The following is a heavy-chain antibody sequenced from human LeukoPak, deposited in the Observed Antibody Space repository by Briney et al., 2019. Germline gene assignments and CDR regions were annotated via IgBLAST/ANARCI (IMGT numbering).Heavy chain of an antibody. CDR3: ARRHRGYSYGYGDY. V-gene: IGHV4-39*01. CDR1: GGSISSSSYY. J-gene: IGHJ4*02. CDR2: IYYSGST. D-gene: IGHD5-18*01. Sequence: SETLSLTCTVSGGSISSSSYYWGWIRQPPGKGLEWIGSIYYSGSTYYNPSLKSRVTISVDTSKNQFFLKLSSVTAADTAVYYCARRHRGYSYGYGDYWGQGTLVTVSS.